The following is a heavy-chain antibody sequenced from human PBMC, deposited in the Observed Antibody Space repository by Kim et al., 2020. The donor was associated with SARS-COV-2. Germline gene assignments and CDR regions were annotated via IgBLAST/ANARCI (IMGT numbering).Heavy chain of an antibody. CDR3: ARDRVAYSSGWYLGDYFDY. D-gene: IGHD6-19*01. CDR1: GYTFTSYA. V-gene: IGHV7-4-1*02. Sequence: ASVKVSCKASGYTFTSYAMNWVRQAPGQGLEWMGWINTNTGNPTYAQGFTGRFVFSLDTSVSTAYLQISSLKAEDTAVYYCARDRVAYSSGWYLGDYFDYWGQGTLVTVSS. CDR2: INTNTGNP. J-gene: IGHJ4*02.